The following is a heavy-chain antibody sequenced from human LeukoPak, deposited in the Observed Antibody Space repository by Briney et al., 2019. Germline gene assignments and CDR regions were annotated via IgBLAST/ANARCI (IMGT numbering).Heavy chain of an antibody. CDR3: ARDKNMYSSSWNNWFDP. D-gene: IGHD6-13*01. J-gene: IGHJ5*02. V-gene: IGHV3-7*01. CDR2: IKQDGSEK. Sequence: GGSLRLSCAAPGFTFSSYWMSWVRQAPGKGLEWVANIKQDGSEKYYVDSVKGRFTISRDNAKNSLYLQMNSLRAEDTAVYYCARDKNMYSSSWNNWFDPWGQGTLVTVSS. CDR1: GFTFSSYW.